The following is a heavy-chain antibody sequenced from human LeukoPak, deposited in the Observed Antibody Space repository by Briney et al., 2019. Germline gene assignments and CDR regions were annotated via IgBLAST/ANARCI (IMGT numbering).Heavy chain of an antibody. CDR2: MYLSGTT. Sequence: SGTLSLTCTVSGDSINSLDLWSWVRQPPGKGLEWIGEMYLSGTTHSNPSVKGRVTISIDKSKNQFFLNLSSVTAADTAVYYCAGLVGRYSSGLYYYYFDYWGQGTLVTVSS. D-gene: IGHD3-22*01. CDR3: AGLVGRYSSGLYYYYFDY. V-gene: IGHV4-4*02. CDR1: GDSINSLDL. J-gene: IGHJ4*02.